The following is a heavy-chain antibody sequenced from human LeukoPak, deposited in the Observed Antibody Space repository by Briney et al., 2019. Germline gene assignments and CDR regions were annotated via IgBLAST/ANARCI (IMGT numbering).Heavy chain of an antibody. J-gene: IGHJ4*02. CDR3: AKDLSGALWYYFDY. CDR2: ISGSGGST. D-gene: IGHD2-15*01. V-gene: IGHV3-23*01. Sequence: GGSLRLSCAASGFTFSSYAMSWVRQAPGKGLEWVSAISGSGGSTYYADSVKGRFTISRDNSKNTLYLQMNSLRAEDAAVYYCAKDLSGALWYYFDYWGQGTLVTVSS. CDR1: GFTFSSYA.